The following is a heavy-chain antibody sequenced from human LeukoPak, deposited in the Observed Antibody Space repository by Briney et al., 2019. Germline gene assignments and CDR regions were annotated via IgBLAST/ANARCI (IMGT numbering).Heavy chain of an antibody. D-gene: IGHD3-10*01. J-gene: IGHJ4*02. CDR3: ATATLINYYGSGSYSY. Sequence: APVKVSCKVSGYTLTELSMHWVRQAPGKGLEWMGGFDPEDGETIYAQKFQGRVTMTEDTSTDTAYMELSSLRSEDTAVYYCATATLINYYGSGSYSYWGQGTLVTVSS. CDR2: FDPEDGET. CDR1: GYTLTELS. V-gene: IGHV1-24*01.